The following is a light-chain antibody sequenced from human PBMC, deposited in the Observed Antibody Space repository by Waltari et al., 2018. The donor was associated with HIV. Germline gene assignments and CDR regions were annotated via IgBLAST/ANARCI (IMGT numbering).Light chain of an antibody. CDR3: VGWDSRLRGYV. V-gene: IGLV1-47*01. J-gene: IGLJ1*01. CDR2: KDT. CDR1: RPNIENDN. Sequence: QSVLTQPPSASGAPGQRVTISCSGRRPNIENDNVYWYQQFPGAAPKLLIYKDTQRPSGVPDRFTGSKSGTSASLAIGGLRSDDEADYYCVGWDSRLRGYVFGAGTKVTVL.